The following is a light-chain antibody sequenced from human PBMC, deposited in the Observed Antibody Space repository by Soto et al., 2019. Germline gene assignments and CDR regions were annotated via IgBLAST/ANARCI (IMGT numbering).Light chain of an antibody. CDR3: QQYNSYPWT. CDR1: QTISSW. J-gene: IGKJ1*01. Sequence: DIQTTQSPSTLSGSVGDRVAITCRASQTISSWLAWYQQKPGKAPKLLIYKASSLESGVPSRFSGSGSGTEFTLTISSLQPDDFATYYCQQYNSYPWTVGQGTKVDI. V-gene: IGKV1-5*03. CDR2: KAS.